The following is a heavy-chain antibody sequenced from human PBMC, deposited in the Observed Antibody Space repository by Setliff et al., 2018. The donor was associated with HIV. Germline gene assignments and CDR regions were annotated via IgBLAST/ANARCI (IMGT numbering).Heavy chain of an antibody. D-gene: IGHD3-10*01. V-gene: IGHV1-2*02. CDR1: GYTFTGYY. J-gene: IGHJ5*02. CDR3: ARDGDYYGSGAGDP. Sequence: GASVKVSCKASGYTFTGYYMHWVRQAPGQGLEWLGWIIPNSGGTSYAQKFQGRITTTRDTSISTAYMELSSLRSDDTAVYYCARDGDYYGSGAGDPWGQGTLVTVSS. CDR2: IIPNSGGT.